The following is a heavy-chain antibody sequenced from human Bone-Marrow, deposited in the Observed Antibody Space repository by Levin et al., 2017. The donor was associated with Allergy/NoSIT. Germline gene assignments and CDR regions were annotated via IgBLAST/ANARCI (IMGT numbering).Heavy chain of an antibody. CDR3: AKGISSIATTLDC. Sequence: GGSLRLSCAASGFTFSSYAMSWVRQAPGTGLEWVSGITATGGGRTYYADSVKGRFTISRDNSKNTMYMQMNRLRDEDTAVYYCAKGISSIATTLDCWGQGTLVTVSS. D-gene: IGHD6-6*01. J-gene: IGHJ4*02. CDR2: ITATGGGRT. CDR1: GFTFSSYA. V-gene: IGHV3-23*01.